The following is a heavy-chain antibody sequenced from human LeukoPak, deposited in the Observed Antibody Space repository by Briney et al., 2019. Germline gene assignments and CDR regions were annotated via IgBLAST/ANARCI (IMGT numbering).Heavy chain of an antibody. CDR3: ARAMAVTAPDS. CDR1: GFTFSTYW. J-gene: IGHJ4*02. D-gene: IGHD2-21*02. V-gene: IGHV3-74*01. Sequence: GGSLRLSCAASGFTFSTYWMHWVRQAPGKGLVWVSRIKSDGRSTSYADFAGGRFTISRDNAKNTLYLQMNSLRAEDTAVYYCARAMAVTAPDSWGQGTLVTVSS. CDR2: IKSDGRST.